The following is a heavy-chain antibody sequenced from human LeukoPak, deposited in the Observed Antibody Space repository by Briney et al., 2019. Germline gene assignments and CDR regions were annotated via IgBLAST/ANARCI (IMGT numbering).Heavy chain of an antibody. CDR3: ARGWASTAY. CDR1: GGSFSGYY. V-gene: IGHV4-34*01. J-gene: IGHJ4*02. CDR2: INHSGST. D-gene: IGHD2-2*01. Sequence: SETLSLTCAVYGGSFSGYYWSWIRQPPGKGLEWIGEINHSGSTNYNPSLKSRVTISADTSKNQFSLKLNSVTAADTAVYYCARGWASTAYWGQGTLVTVSS.